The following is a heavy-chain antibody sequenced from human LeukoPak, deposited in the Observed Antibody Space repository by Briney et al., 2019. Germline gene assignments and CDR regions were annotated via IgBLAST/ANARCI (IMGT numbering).Heavy chain of an antibody. D-gene: IGHD3-22*01. Sequence: SVKVSCKASGGTFSSYAISWVRQAPGQGLEWMGGIIPIFGTANYAQKFQGRVTITADESTSTACMELSSLRSEDTAVCYCALHHEDYYDSSGYYWPFDYWGQGTLVTVSS. CDR2: IIPIFGTA. CDR1: GGTFSSYA. CDR3: ALHHEDYYDSSGYYWPFDY. V-gene: IGHV1-69*13. J-gene: IGHJ4*02.